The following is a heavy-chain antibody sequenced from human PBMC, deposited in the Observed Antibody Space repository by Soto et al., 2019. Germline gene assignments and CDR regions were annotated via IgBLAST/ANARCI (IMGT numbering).Heavy chain of an antibody. V-gene: IGHV2-5*02. CDR2: IYWDDDK. CDR1: GFSLSTRGVG. Sequence: SGPTLVNPTQTVTLTCTFSGFSLSTRGVGVGWIRQPPGKALEWLAVIYWDDDKRYRPSLKSSLTITKDTSKNQVALTMTNMDPVDTATYYCAHIKFYYDSSGYYPHGFDIWGQGTMVTVSS. J-gene: IGHJ3*02. D-gene: IGHD3-22*01. CDR3: AHIKFYYDSSGYYPHGFDI.